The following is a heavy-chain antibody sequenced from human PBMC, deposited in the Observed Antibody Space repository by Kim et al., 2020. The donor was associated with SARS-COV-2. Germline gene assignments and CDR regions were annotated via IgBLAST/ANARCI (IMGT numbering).Heavy chain of an antibody. Sequence: GGSLRLSCAASGFTFSNAWMSWVRQAPGKGLEWVGRIKSKTDGGTTDYAAPVKGRFTISRDDSKNTLYLQMNSLKTEDTAVYYCTTGYYYDSSGYLDWGQGTLVTVSS. CDR3: TTGYYYDSSGYLD. D-gene: IGHD3-22*01. CDR2: IKSKTDGGTT. V-gene: IGHV3-15*01. J-gene: IGHJ4*02. CDR1: GFTFSNAW.